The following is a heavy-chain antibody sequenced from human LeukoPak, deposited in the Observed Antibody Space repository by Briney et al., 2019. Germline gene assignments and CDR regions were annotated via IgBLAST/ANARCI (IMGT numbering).Heavy chain of an antibody. V-gene: IGHV3-23*01. J-gene: IGHJ6*02. D-gene: IGHD1-1*01. CDR1: GFTFTSFA. CDR2: ISGSGYTT. Sequence: PGGSLRLSCAASGFTFTSFAMNWARQAPGKGLEWVSVISGSGYTTHYADSVKSRFTISRDNFKNTLYLQMNSLRGEDTAVYYCAKKRYEDGTSSPGYLDVWGQGTTVTVSS. CDR3: AKKRYEDGTSSPGYLDV.